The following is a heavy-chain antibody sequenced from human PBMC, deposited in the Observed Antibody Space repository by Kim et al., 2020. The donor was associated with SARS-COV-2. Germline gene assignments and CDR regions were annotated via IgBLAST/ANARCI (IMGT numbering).Heavy chain of an antibody. J-gene: IGHJ4*02. CDR1: GFTFSSYG. CDR2: LSYDGSNK. Sequence: GGSLRLSCAASGFTFSSYGMHWVRQAPGKGLEWVAALSYDGSNKYYGDSVKGRFTISRDNSKNTLYLQMNSLRPEDTAVYYCAKRATSGSQKAFDYWGQGAPVTVSS. V-gene: IGHV3-30*18. D-gene: IGHD1-26*01. CDR3: AKRATSGSQKAFDY.